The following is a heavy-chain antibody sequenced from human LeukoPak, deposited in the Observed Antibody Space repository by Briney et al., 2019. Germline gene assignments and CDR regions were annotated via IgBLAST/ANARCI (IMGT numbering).Heavy chain of an antibody. D-gene: IGHD3-10*01. V-gene: IGHV4-38-2*01. CDR1: GYSISRGYY. CDR2: IYHTGST. Sequence: SETLPLTCGVSGYSISRGYYWAWIRQPPGKGLEWIGTIYHTGSTYYTPSLGSRVTISVDTSKNEFSLNLNSVTAADTAVYYCARAGWIITSGIDYWGQGALVTVSS. J-gene: IGHJ4*02. CDR3: ARAGWIITSGIDY.